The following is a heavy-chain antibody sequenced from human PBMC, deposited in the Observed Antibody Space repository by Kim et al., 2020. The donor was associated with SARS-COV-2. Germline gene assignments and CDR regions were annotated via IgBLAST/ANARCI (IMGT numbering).Heavy chain of an antibody. CDR1: GGSLSGYS. J-gene: IGHJ6*02. V-gene: IGHV4-34*01. CDR2: INHSGST. Sequence: SETLSLTCAVYGGSLSGYSWSWIRQPTGKGLEWIGEINHSGSTNYNPSLKSRVTISVDTSKNQFSLKLSSVSAADTAVYYCARGRTGVVPAPILGIGPHYYYYGMDVWGQGTTVTVSS. CDR3: ARGRTGVVPAPILGIGPHYYYYGMDV. D-gene: IGHD2-2*02.